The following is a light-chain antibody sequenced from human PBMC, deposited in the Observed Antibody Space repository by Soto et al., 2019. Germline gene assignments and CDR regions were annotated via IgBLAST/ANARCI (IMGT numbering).Light chain of an antibody. CDR1: SSDVGRYNH. CDR3: SSFTTSSTWV. Sequence: QSALTQPPSVSGSPGQSVTISCTGTSSDVGRYNHVSWFQQPPGTAPKRMIYEVSNRPSGVPDRFAGSKSGNTASLTISGRQAEDEADYYCSSFTTSSTWVFGGGTKVTVL. V-gene: IGLV2-18*02. CDR2: EVS. J-gene: IGLJ3*02.